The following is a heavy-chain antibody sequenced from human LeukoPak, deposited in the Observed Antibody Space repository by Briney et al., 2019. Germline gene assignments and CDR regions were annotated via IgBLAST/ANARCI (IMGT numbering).Heavy chain of an antibody. CDR2: ISSDGSKN. J-gene: IGHJ4*02. CDR1: GFTFTNYA. D-gene: IGHD1-1*01. CDR3: VKGLVQTTMSYSVDY. V-gene: IGHV3-30*18. Sequence: GRSLRLSCAASGFTFTNYAMHWVRQTPGKGLEWVALISSDGSKNIYADPVKGRFTVSRDNSKNTLYLQMNSLRAEDTAVYYCVKGLVQTTMSYSVDYWGQGALVTVSS.